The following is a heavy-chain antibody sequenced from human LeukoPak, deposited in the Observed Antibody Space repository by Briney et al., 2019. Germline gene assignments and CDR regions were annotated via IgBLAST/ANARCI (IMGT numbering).Heavy chain of an antibody. CDR2: IWYDGSNK. V-gene: IGHV3-33*01. CDR3: ARSPGYCSSTSCRHYFDY. Sequence: PGGSLRLSCAASGFTFSGYGMHWVRQAPGKGLEWVADIWYDGSNKNYADSVKGRFTISRDNSKNTLYLRMNSLRAEDTAVYYCARSPGYCSSTSCRHYFDYWGQGTLVSVSS. D-gene: IGHD2-2*01. CDR1: GFTFSGYG. J-gene: IGHJ4*02.